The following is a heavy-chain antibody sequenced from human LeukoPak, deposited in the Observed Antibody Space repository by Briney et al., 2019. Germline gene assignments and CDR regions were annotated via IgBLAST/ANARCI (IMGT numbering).Heavy chain of an antibody. V-gene: IGHV3-9*01. CDR1: GFTFDDYA. D-gene: IGHD5-18*01. CDR3: AKTLLIRYSYVFDAFYI. J-gene: IGHJ3*02. Sequence: QPGGSLRLSCAASGFTFDDYAMHWVRQAPGKGLEWVSGISWNSGSIGYADSVKGRFTISRDNAKNSLYLQMNSLRAEDTALYYCAKTLLIRYSYVFDAFYIWGQGTMVTVSS. CDR2: ISWNSGSI.